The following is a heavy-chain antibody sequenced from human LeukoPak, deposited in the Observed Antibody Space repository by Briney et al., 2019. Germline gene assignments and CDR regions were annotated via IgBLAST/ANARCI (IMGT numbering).Heavy chain of an antibody. CDR1: GFTFSSYA. CDR2: ISYDGSNK. Sequence: GGSLRLSCAASGFTFSSYAMHWVRQAPGKGLEWVAVISYDGSNKYYADSVKGRFTISRDSSKNTLYLQMNSLRAEDTAVYYCARDRGGMDVWGQGTTVTVSS. V-gene: IGHV3-30-3*01. CDR3: ARDRGGMDV. J-gene: IGHJ6*02.